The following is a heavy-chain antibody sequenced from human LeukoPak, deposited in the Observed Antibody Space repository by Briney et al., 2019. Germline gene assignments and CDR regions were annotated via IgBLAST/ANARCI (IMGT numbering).Heavy chain of an antibody. J-gene: IGHJ4*02. D-gene: IGHD2-8*01. CDR1: GGSIGSSSYY. Sequence: SETLSLTCTVSGGSIGSSSYYWGWIRQPPGKGLEWIGSIYYSGSTYYNPSLKSRVTISVDTSKNQFSLKLSSVTAADTAVYYCARPYCTNGVCYPHFDYWGQGTLVTVSS. V-gene: IGHV4-39*01. CDR2: IYYSGST. CDR3: ARPYCTNGVCYPHFDY.